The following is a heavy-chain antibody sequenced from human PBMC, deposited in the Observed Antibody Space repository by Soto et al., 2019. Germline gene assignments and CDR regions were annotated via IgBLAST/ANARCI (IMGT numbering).Heavy chain of an antibody. V-gene: IGHV3-73*01. CDR1: GFIFSDSA. Sequence: EVQLAESGGGLVQPGGSLKLSCAASGFIFSDSAMHWVRQVSGKGLEWVGRVRSKGNKYATGYAASVKGRFTISRDDSENTAYLQMNSLRTEDTAVYYCTSTSCWYFEHWGQGILVTVSS. D-gene: IGHD6-19*01. CDR3: TSTSCWYFEH. J-gene: IGHJ4*02. CDR2: VRSKGNKYAT.